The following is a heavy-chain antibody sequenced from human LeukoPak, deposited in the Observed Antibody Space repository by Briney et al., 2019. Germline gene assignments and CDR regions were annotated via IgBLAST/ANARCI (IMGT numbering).Heavy chain of an antibody. J-gene: IGHJ4*02. CDR2: IKQDGSEK. CDR3: ARDGGRKDDY. CDR1: GFTFSSYW. Sequence: PGGSLRLSCTASGFTFSSYWMTWVRQAPGKGLEWVANIKQDGSEKYYVDSVKGRFTISRDNAKNSLYLQMNSPSAEDTAVYYCARDGGRKDDYWGQGTLVTVSS. V-gene: IGHV3-7*01. D-gene: IGHD2-15*01.